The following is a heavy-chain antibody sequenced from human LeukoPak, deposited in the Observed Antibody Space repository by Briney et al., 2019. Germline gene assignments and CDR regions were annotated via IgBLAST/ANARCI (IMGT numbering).Heavy chain of an antibody. Sequence: SVKVSCKASGYTFTSYDINWVRQAPGQGLEWMGGIIPIFGTANYAQKFQGRVTITADESTSTAYMELSSLRSEDTAVYYCARGVRAGTSSFDYWGQGTLVTVSS. V-gene: IGHV1-69*13. J-gene: IGHJ4*02. CDR3: ARGVRAGTSSFDY. CDR1: GYTFTSYD. CDR2: IIPIFGTA. D-gene: IGHD6-13*01.